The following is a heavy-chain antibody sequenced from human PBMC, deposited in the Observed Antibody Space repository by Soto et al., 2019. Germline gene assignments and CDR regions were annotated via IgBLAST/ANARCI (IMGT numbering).Heavy chain of an antibody. CDR2: IYYSGST. CDR1: GGSISSYY. J-gene: IGHJ5*02. D-gene: IGHD3-16*02. Sequence: SETLSLTCTVSGGSISSYYWSWIRQPPGKGLEWIGYIYYSGSTNYNPSLKSRVTISVDTSKNQFSLKLSSVTAADTAVYYCARDLHDYVWGSYRYNRFDHWGQGTLVTVSS. V-gene: IGHV4-59*01. CDR3: ARDLHDYVWGSYRYNRFDH.